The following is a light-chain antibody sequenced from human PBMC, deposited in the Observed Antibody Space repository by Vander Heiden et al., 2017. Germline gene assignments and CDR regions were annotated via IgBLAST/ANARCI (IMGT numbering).Light chain of an antibody. CDR2: DAS. V-gene: IGKV1-33*01. CDR1: QDISNY. Sequence: DIQMTQSPYSLSASVGDRVTITCQASQDISNYLNWYQQKPGKAPKLLIYDASNLETGVPSRFSGSGSETDFTFTISSLQPEDIATYYCQQYDNLLTFGGGTKVEIK. CDR3: QQYDNLLT. J-gene: IGKJ4*01.